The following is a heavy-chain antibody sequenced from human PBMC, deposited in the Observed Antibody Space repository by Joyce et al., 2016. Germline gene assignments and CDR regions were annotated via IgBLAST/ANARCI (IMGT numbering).Heavy chain of an antibody. CDR1: GDSFSDTSYY. CDR3: AASLPSRVGGFQFFGLDV. Sequence: HLQESGPGLVKPSETLSLTCTISGDSFSDTSYYWRWIRQPPGKGLEWLGFIYNSDTTHYNPSLGGRLSISAGAAKKQFSLRLTSVTSADTAVYYCAASLPSRVGGFQFFGLDVWGQGTTVIVS. CDR2: IYNSDTT. J-gene: IGHJ6*02. D-gene: IGHD3-10*01. V-gene: IGHV4-61*01.